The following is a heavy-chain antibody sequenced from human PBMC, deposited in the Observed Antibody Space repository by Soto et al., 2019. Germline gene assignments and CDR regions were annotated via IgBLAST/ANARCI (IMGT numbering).Heavy chain of an antibody. J-gene: IGHJ5*02. V-gene: IGHV4-39*01. CDR1: GDSIISSDFY. Sequence: SETLSLTCTVSGDSIISSDFYWGWVRQPPGKGLEWIGSIFYLGSSYYNPSLKSRVTMSVDTSKNQFSLRLRSVTAADTALYFSARPYLALRKNNWFDTWGQGIMVTVSS. D-gene: IGHD3-3*02. CDR3: ARPYLALRKNNWFDT. CDR2: IFYLGSS.